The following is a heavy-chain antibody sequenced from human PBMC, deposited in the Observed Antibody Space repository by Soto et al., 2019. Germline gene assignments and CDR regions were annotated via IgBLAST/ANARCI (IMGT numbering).Heavy chain of an antibody. D-gene: IGHD3-22*01. J-gene: IGHJ4*02. CDR3: ARGYYDSSGYPTLFDY. CDR2: IWYDGSNK. V-gene: IGHV3-33*01. Sequence: GGSLRLSCAASGFTFSSYGMHWVRQAPGKGLEWVAVIWYDGSNKYYADSVKGRFTISRDNSKNTLYLQMNSLRAEDTAVYYCARGYYDSSGYPTLFDYWGQGTLVTVSS. CDR1: GFTFSSYG.